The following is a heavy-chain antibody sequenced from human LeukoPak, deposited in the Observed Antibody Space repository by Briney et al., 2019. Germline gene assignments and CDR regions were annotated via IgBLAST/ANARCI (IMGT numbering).Heavy chain of an antibody. J-gene: IGHJ4*02. Sequence: GGSLRLSCAASGYTFTSYYMHWVRQAPGQGLEWMGLINPSGGTTRYAQKFQGRVTMTRDLSTSTDYMELSSLRSEDTAVYYCAGNGYSGYGGYLAYWGQGTLVTVSS. CDR3: AGNGYSGYGGYLAY. CDR2: INPSGGTT. D-gene: IGHD5-12*01. CDR1: GYTFTSYY. V-gene: IGHV1-46*01.